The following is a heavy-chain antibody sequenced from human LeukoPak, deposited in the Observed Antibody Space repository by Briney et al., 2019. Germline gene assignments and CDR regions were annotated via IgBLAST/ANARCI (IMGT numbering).Heavy chain of an antibody. CDR3: ARCITIFGVVSYYYGMDV. Sequence: PGASLRLSCAASGFTFSSYAMSWVRDAPGKGLEWVSAISGSGGSTYYADSVKGRFTISRDNSKNTLYLQMNSLRAEDTAVYYCARCITIFGVVSYYYGMDVWGQGTTVTVSS. CDR1: GFTFSSYA. CDR2: ISGSGGST. V-gene: IGHV3-23*01. J-gene: IGHJ6*02. D-gene: IGHD3-3*01.